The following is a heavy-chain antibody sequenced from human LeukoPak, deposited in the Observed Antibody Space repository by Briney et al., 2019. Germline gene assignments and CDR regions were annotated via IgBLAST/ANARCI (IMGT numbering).Heavy chain of an antibody. Sequence: PSETLSLTCAVSGGSITSTNYYWGWIRQPPGKGLEWIGSIYYNGNTYYNPSLKSRVTLSVDTSKNHFSLKLSSVTAADTAVYYCARGRAENYYGSGSYPFDYWGQGTLVTVSS. J-gene: IGHJ4*02. CDR1: GGSITSTNYY. CDR2: IYYNGNT. V-gene: IGHV4-39*02. D-gene: IGHD3-10*01. CDR3: ARGRAENYYGSGSYPFDY.